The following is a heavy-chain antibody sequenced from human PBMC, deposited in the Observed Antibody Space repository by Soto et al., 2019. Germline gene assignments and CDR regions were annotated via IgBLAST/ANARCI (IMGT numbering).Heavy chain of an antibody. D-gene: IGHD2-15*01. V-gene: IGHV4-30-4*01. J-gene: IGHJ6*02. CDR1: GESISSGDHY. CDR2: IYYSGNT. Sequence: SETLSLTCTVSGESISSGDHYWSWVRQSPGEGLEWIGFIYYSGNTYYNPSPKSRVSMSVDTSNNQFSLKLNSVTAADTAVYYCARDAGYCNSVSCYPYNMDVWGQGTTVTVSS. CDR3: ARDAGYCNSVSCYPYNMDV.